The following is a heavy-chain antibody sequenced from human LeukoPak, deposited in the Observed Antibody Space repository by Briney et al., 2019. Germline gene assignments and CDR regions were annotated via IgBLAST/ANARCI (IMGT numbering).Heavy chain of an antibody. CDR3: ARAGYSSGWPTN. CDR2: IYSSGST. D-gene: IGHD6-19*01. CDR1: GGSISSGDYY. J-gene: IGHJ4*02. V-gene: IGHV4-61*08. Sequence: SETLSLTCTVSGGSISSGDYYWSWIRQPPGKGLEWNGYIYSSGSTNYNPSLKSRVTISVDTSKNQFSLRLSSVTAADTAVYFCARAGYSSGWPTNWGQGTLVTVSS.